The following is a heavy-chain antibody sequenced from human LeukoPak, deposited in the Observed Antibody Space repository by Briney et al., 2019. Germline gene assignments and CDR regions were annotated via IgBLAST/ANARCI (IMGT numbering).Heavy chain of an antibody. D-gene: IGHD4-17*01. V-gene: IGHV4-59*08. CDR3: ARLSDYGDYYYYGMDV. Sequence: PSETLSLTCNVSGGSISSYYWSWIRQTPGKGLEWIGYVYYSGSTTYNPSLESRVTISVDTSKTQFSLKLSSVTAADTAVYYCARLSDYGDYYYYGMDVWGQGTTVTVSS. J-gene: IGHJ6*02. CDR1: GGSISSYY. CDR2: VYYSGST.